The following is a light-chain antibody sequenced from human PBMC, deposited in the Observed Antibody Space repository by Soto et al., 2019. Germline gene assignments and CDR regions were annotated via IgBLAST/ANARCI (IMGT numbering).Light chain of an antibody. V-gene: IGLV2-8*01. CDR2: EIN. CDR3: SSFAGSNNFPHG. J-gene: IGLJ1*01. CDR1: SSDLGAYDY. Sequence: QSVLTQPPSASGSPGQSVTISCTGTSSDLGAYDYVSWYQQHPGKAPKLMIYEINKRPSGVPDRFSCSKSGNTASLTVSGLQAEDEADYYCSSFAGSNNFPHGFGTGT.